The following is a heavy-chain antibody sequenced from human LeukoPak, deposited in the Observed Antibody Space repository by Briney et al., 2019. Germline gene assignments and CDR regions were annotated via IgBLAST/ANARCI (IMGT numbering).Heavy chain of an antibody. D-gene: IGHD2-2*01. CDR2: ISAYNGGT. V-gene: IGHV1-18*01. Sequence: ASVRVSCKASGYTFNRFAFTWVRQAPGQGLEWVGWISAYNGGTHYAQNFQGKITMTTDTSTSTAYMELRSLTSDDPAVYYCARGGYQLLHFWGQGTLVIVSS. CDR3: ARGGYQLLHF. J-gene: IGHJ4*02. CDR1: GYTFNRFA.